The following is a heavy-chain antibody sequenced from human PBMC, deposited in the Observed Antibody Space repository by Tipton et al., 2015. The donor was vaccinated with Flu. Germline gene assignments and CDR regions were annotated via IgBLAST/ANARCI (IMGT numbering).Heavy chain of an antibody. Sequence: TLSLTCTVSGGSIISSNYFWGWFRQPPGKGLEWIGTIYHGGSSYYNPSLKSRATISVDTSTDEFSLKVTSVIAADTAVYYCARVRVVEAATGWFDPWGQGTLVTVSS. CDR3: ARVRVVEAATGWFDP. CDR1: GGSIISSNYF. D-gene: IGHD2-15*01. J-gene: IGHJ5*02. V-gene: IGHV4-39*07. CDR2: IYHGGSS.